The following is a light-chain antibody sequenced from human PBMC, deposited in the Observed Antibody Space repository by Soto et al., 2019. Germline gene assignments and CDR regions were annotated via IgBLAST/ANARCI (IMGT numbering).Light chain of an antibody. J-gene: IGKJ4*01. CDR2: GAS. V-gene: IGKV3-20*01. CDR1: QSVGSSY. CDR3: QNYGSSSLT. Sequence: EIVLTQSPGTLSLSPGERATLSCRASQSVGSSYLAWYLQKPGQAPRHLIYGASDRATGIPDRFSGSGSGTDFTLIISRLEPEDFAVYYCQNYGSSSLTFGGGTKVDIK.